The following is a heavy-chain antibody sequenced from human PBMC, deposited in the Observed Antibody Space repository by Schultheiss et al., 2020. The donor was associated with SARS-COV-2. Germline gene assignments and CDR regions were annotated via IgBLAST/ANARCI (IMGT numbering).Heavy chain of an antibody. CDR2: ISGSGGST. J-gene: IGHJ4*02. D-gene: IGHD6-6*01. CDR1: GGSFSGYY. V-gene: IGHV3-23*01. Sequence: ETLSLTCAVYGGSFSGYYWSWIRQPPEKGLEWVSAISGSGGSTYYADSVKGRFTISRDNSKNTLYLQMNSLRAEDTAVYYCARGLRASSSFGYWGQGTLVTVSS. CDR3: ARGLRASSSFGY.